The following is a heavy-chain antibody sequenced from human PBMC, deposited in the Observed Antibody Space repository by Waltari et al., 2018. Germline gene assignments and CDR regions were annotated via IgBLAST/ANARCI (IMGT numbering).Heavy chain of an antibody. D-gene: IGHD3-10*01. V-gene: IGHV4-4*09. CDR1: GDSIPGHD. CDR2: INGRQMS. CDR3: ARTSASGGY. J-gene: IGHJ4*02. Sequence: QVQLRESGPGVLKPSETLSLICVVSGDSIPGHDYSWVRQSPGKGLEWIGCINGRQMSHYTYNPSLKSRLNMSLDTSNHQFSLKMTSVTAADSAGYFCARTSASGGYWGPGTVVTVSS.